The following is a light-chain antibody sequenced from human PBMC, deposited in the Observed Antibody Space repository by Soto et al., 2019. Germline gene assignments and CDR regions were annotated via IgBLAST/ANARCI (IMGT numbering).Light chain of an antibody. Sequence: QSALIQPASVSGSPGQSITISCTGTSRDVGGSNYVSWYQHHPHRAPKLLIYEVSYRPSGVSSRFSGSKSGNTASLTISGLQAEDEADYYCCSYAGSFTWVFGGGTKLTVL. CDR3: CSYAGSFTWV. J-gene: IGLJ3*02. CDR2: EVS. V-gene: IGLV2-14*01. CDR1: SRDVGGSNY.